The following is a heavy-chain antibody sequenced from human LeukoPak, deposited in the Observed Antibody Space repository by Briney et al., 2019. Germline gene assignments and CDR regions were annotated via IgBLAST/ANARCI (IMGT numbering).Heavy chain of an antibody. V-gene: IGHV1-69*13. CDR2: IIPIFGTA. CDR3: ARAPSIDCSGGSCYGGGYYYYGMDV. D-gene: IGHD2-15*01. Sequence: ASVKVSCKASGYTFTSYAISWVRQAPGQGLEWMGGIIPIFGTANYAQKFQGRVTITADESTSTAYMELSSLRSEDTAVYYCARAPSIDCSGGSCYGGGYYYYGMDVWGQGTTVTVSS. J-gene: IGHJ6*02. CDR1: GYTFTSYA.